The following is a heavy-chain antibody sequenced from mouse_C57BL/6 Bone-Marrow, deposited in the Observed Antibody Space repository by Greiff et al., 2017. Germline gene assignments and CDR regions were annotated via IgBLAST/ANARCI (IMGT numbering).Heavy chain of an antibody. CDR2: IWGGGST. J-gene: IGHJ1*03. Sequence: VKVVESGPGLVAPSQSLSITCTVSGFSLTSYGVDWVRQPPGTGLEWLGVIWGGGSTNYNSALMSRLSICKDNSRSQVFIKMNSLQTDDTAMYYCAKRVYYGSSYWYFDVWGTGTTVTVSS. V-gene: IGHV2-9*01. D-gene: IGHD1-1*01. CDR1: GFSLTSYG. CDR3: AKRVYYGSSYWYFDV.